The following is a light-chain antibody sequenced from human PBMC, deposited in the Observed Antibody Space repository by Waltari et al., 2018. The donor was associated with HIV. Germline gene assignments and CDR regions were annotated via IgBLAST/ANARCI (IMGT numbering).Light chain of an antibody. V-gene: IGKV3-15*01. CDR1: QSVSSN. Sequence: EILMTQSPATLSGSPGGRATLSCRASQSVSSNLAWYQQKPGQAPRLLIYGASTRATGIPARFSGSGSGTEFTLTISSLQSEDFAVYYCQQYNNWPPMTFGQGTKVEIK. J-gene: IGKJ1*01. CDR2: GAS. CDR3: QQYNNWPPMT.